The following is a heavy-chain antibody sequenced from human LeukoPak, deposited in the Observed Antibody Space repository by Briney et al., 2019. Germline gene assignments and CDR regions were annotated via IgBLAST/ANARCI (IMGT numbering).Heavy chain of an antibody. V-gene: IGHV1-2*02. CDR3: AREDYYDSGSNDY. CDR2: INPNSGGT. Sequence: PEASVKVSCKASGYTFTGYYMHWVRQAPGQGLEWMGWINPNSGGTNYAQKFQGRVTMTRDTSISTAYMELSRLRSDDTAVYYCAREDYYDSGSNDYWGQGTLVTVSS. J-gene: IGHJ4*02. CDR1: GYTFTGYY. D-gene: IGHD3-22*01.